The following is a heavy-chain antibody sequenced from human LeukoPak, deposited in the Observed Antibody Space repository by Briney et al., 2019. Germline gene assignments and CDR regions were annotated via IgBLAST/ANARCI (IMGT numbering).Heavy chain of an antibody. Sequence: PGGSLRLSCAASGFTFSSYAMSWVRQAPGKGLEWVSAISGSGGSTYYADSVKGRFTISRDNSKNTLYLQMNSLRAEDTAVYYCAKDRTAAAGPPSMNWFDPWGQGTLVTVSS. D-gene: IGHD6-13*01. V-gene: IGHV3-23*01. CDR2: ISGSGGST. CDR3: AKDRTAAAGPPSMNWFDP. CDR1: GFTFSSYA. J-gene: IGHJ5*02.